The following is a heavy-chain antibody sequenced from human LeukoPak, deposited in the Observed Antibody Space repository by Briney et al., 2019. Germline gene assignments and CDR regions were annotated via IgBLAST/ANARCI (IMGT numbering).Heavy chain of an antibody. J-gene: IGHJ4*02. Sequence: PGGSLRLSCAASGFTFSSYSMIWVRQAPGKGLEWVSYISSSSSTIYYADSVKGRFTISRDNAKNSLYLQMNSLRDEDTAVYYCARTYDYVWGSYRFDYWGQGTLVTVSS. V-gene: IGHV3-48*02. CDR1: GFTFSSYS. CDR3: ARTYDYVWGSYRFDY. D-gene: IGHD3-16*02. CDR2: ISSSSSTI.